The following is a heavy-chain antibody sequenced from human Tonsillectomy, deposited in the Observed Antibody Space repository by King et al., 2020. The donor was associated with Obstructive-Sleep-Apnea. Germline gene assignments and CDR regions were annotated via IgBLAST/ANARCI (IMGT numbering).Heavy chain of an antibody. CDR2: IYTTGTT. V-gene: IGHV4-59*01. J-gene: IGHJ6*02. D-gene: IGHD4-17*01. CDR3: ARDGNYGARYTYGMDV. CDR1: GGSIGTYY. Sequence: LHSSGPGLLTPSEPLSLSCNVSGGSIGTYYCSCIRQPPGKGLECIGYIYTTGTTKYHPAFKSRVTISVDSAKKQFSLKVSSVTAADTAVYYCARDGNYGARYTYGMDVWGQGTPVTVA.